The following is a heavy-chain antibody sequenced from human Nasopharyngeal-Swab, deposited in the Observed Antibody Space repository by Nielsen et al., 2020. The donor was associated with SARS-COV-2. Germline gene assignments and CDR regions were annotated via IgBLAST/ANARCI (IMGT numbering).Heavy chain of an antibody. CDR2: IYYSGST. CDR3: ARVREDCSSTSCYTSDY. Sequence: WIRQPPGKGLEWIGSIYYSGSTYYNPSLKSRVTISVDTSKNQFSLKLSSVTAADTAVYYCARVREDCSSTSCYTSDYWGQGTLVTVSS. J-gene: IGHJ4*02. V-gene: IGHV4-39*01. D-gene: IGHD2-2*02.